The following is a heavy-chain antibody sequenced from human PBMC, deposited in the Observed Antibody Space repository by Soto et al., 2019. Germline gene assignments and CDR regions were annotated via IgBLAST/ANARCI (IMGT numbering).Heavy chain of an antibody. CDR2: IIPIFGTA. J-gene: IGHJ6*02. CDR3: ARRSIIAAAGTAWYGMDV. D-gene: IGHD6-13*01. Sequence: SVKVSCKASGGTFSSYAISWVRQAPGQGLEWMGGIIPIFGTANYAQKFQGRVTITADKSTSTAYMELSSLRSEDTAVYYCARRSIIAAAGTAWYGMDVWGQGTTVTVS. V-gene: IGHV1-69*06. CDR1: GGTFSSYA.